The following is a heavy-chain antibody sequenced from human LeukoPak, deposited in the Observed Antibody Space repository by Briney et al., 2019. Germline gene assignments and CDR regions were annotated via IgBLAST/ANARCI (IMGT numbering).Heavy chain of an antibody. V-gene: IGHV4-39*01. CDR3: ARYTRYCSSTSCYYRTYYFDY. CDR2: IYYSGST. Sequence: PSETLSLTCTVSGGSISSSSYYWGWIRQPPGKGLEWIGSIYYSGSTYYNPSLKSRVTISVDTSTNQFSLKLSSVTAADTAVYYCARYTRYCSSTSCYYRTYYFDYWGQGTLVTVSS. CDR1: GGSISSSSYY. J-gene: IGHJ4*02. D-gene: IGHD2-2*01.